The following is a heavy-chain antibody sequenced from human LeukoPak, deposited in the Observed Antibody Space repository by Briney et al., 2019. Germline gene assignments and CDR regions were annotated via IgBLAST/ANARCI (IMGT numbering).Heavy chain of an antibody. J-gene: IGHJ4*02. CDR2: ISSSSTYI. CDR1: GFTFSSYS. V-gene: IGHV3-21*01. Sequence: GGSLRLSCAASGFTFSSYSMNWVRQAPGKGLEWVSSISSSSTYIYYADSVKGRFTISRDNAKNSLYLQMNSLRAEDTAVYYCARGPHYYDSSGYYTSPTGFWGQGTLVTVSS. CDR3: ARGPHYYDSSGYYTSPTGF. D-gene: IGHD3-22*01.